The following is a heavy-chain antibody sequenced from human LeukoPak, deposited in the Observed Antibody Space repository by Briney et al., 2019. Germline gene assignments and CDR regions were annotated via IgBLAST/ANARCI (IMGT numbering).Heavy chain of an antibody. CDR3: ARDNDFWSGYTYYFDY. V-gene: IGHV1-69*05. D-gene: IGHD3-3*01. J-gene: IGHJ4*02. CDR2: IIPIFGTA. Sequence: ASVKVSCKASGGTFSSYAISWVRQAPGQGLEWMGGIIPIFGTANYAQKFQGRVTITTDESTSTAYMELSSLRSEDTAVYYCARDNDFWSGYTYYFDYWGQGTLVTVSS. CDR1: GGTFSSYA.